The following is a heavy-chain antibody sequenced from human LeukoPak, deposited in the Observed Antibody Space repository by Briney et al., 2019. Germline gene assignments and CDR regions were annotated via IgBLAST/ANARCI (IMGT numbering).Heavy chain of an antibody. V-gene: IGHV4-59*01. CDR1: GGSISSYY. CDR3: ARLGITIFGVAVEAFDI. J-gene: IGHJ3*02. CDR2: IYYSGST. D-gene: IGHD3-3*01. Sequence: SETLSLTCTASGGSISSYYWSWIRQPPGKGLEWIGYIYYSGSTNYNPSLKSRVTISVDTSKNQFFLELSSVTAADTAVYYCARLGITIFGVAVEAFDIWGQGTMVTVSS.